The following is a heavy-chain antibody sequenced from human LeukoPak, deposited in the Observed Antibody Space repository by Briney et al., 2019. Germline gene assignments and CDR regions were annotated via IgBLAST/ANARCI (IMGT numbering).Heavy chain of an antibody. CDR1: GGSFSGYY. J-gene: IGHJ4*02. V-gene: IGHV4-34*01. CDR3: AREIRYFDWLLMYYFDY. CDR2: INHSGSS. Sequence: SETLSLTCAVYGGSFSGYYWSWIRQPPGKGLEWIGEINHSGSSNYNPSLKSRVTISVDTSKNQFSLKLSSVTAADTAVYYCAREIRYFDWLLMYYFDYWGQGTLVTVSS. D-gene: IGHD3-9*01.